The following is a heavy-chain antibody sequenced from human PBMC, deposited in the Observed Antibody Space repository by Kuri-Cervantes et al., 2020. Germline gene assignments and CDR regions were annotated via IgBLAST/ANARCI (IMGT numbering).Heavy chain of an antibody. V-gene: IGHV1-2*04. CDR2: INPNSGVT. D-gene: IGHD6-13*01. Sequence: ASVKVSCKASGYTFTSYDINWVRQAPGQGLEWMGWINPNSGVTSYAQKFHGWVSMTRDTPINTAYMEVSGPKSDDTAVYYCARDFEIAAAGPLLYWGQGTLVTVSS. CDR3: ARDFEIAAAGPLLY. CDR1: GYTFTSYD. J-gene: IGHJ4*02.